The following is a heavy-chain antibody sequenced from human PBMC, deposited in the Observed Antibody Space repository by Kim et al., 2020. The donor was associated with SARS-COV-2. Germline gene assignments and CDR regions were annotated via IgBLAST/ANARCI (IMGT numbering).Heavy chain of an antibody. CDR3: ARTAPFPVFDY. D-gene: IGHD2-21*01. J-gene: IGHJ4*02. CDR2: ISSSSRTISTI. V-gene: IGHV3-48*04. Sequence: GGSLRLSCAASGFTFSTYGMNWVRQAPGKGLEWVSYISSSSRTISTIYYADSVKGRFTISRDSAKNSLFLQMNSLRAEDTAVYYCARTAPFPVFDYWGQGTLVTVSS. CDR1: GFTFSTYG.